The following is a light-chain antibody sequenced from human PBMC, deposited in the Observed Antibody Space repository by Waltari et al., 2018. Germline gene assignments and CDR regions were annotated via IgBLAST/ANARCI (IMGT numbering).Light chain of an antibody. CDR3: QSFDSSLGASV. J-gene: IGLJ3*02. V-gene: IGLV1-40*01. Sequence: QSVLTQPPSISGAPGQKVTIACPGGGSNFGAGYDVHWYQQFPGAAPKLLIFGNTNRASGVPGRFSGSKSGTSASLAIAGLQSEDEAVYYCQSFDSSLGASVFGGGTKLTVL. CDR2: GNT. CDR1: GSNFGAGYD.